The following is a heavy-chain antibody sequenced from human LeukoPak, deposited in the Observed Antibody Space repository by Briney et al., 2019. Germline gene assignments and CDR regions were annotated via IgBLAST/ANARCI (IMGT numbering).Heavy chain of an antibody. CDR1: GSTFSSYG. CDR2: IRYDGSNK. J-gene: IGHJ5*02. CDR3: AKGKRGYSYGFDP. V-gene: IGHV3-30*02. D-gene: IGHD5-18*01. Sequence: GGSLRLXCAASGSTFSSYGMHWVRQAPGKGLEWVAFIRYDGSNKYYADSVKGRFTISRDNSKNTLYLQMNSLRAEDTAVYYCAKGKRGYSYGFDPWGPGTLVTVSS.